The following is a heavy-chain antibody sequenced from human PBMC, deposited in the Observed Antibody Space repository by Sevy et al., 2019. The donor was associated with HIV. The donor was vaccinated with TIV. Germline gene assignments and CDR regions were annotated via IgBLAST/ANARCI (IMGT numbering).Heavy chain of an antibody. CDR3: AREGCTKPHDY. Sequence: GGSLRLSCAASGFTFSKYSMSWVRQPPGKGLEWVSTLSFGCGEINYADSVKGRFTNSRDNSKSSVYLQMNNLRPEDTAVHYCAREGCTKPHDYWGQGTLVTVSS. CDR1: GFTFSKYS. V-gene: IGHV3-23*01. J-gene: IGHJ4*02. CDR2: LSFGCGEI. D-gene: IGHD2-8*01.